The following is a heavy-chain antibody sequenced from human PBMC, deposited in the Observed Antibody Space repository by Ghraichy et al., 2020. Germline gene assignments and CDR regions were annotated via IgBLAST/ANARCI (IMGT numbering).Heavy chain of an antibody. J-gene: IGHJ4*02. CDR1: GYTFRTYA. CDR3: AKDENISTRGTGALEF. D-gene: IGHD2/OR15-2a*01. V-gene: IGHV3-23*01. Sequence: GGSLRLTCEGSGYTFRTYAMSWVRQAPGKGLEWVSGIGAFTGDTFYADSVKGRFTISRDNAKSSLSLQLNSLRVEDTAVYYCAKDENISTRGTGALEFWGQGTQVTVSS. CDR2: IGAFTGDT.